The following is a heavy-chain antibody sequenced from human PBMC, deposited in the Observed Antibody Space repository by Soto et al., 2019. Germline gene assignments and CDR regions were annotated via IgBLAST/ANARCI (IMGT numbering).Heavy chain of an antibody. CDR1: GGSISSGGYY. V-gene: IGHV4-31*03. J-gene: IGHJ3*02. CDR3: ARQGYCSSTSCHDAFDI. D-gene: IGHD2-2*01. CDR2: IYYSGST. Sequence: PSETQSLTCTVSGGSISSGGYYWSWIRQHPGKGLEWIGYIYYSGSTYYNPSLKSRVTISVDTSKNQFSLKLSSVTAADTAVYYCARQGYCSSTSCHDAFDIWGPGTMVTV.